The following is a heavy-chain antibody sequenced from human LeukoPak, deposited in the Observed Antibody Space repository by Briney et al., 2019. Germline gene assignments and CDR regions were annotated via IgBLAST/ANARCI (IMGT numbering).Heavy chain of an antibody. V-gene: IGHV4-59*08. CDR1: ADSLSTYY. Sequence: SETLSLTCTVSADSLSTYYWNWIRQSPGKGLEWIGYIYYSGSTIHNPSLKSRVTISVDTSKNQFSLKLSSVTAADTAVYYCARGVGYNYRLYHFDYWGQGTLVTVSS. CDR2: IYYSGST. CDR3: ARGVGYNYRLYHFDY. J-gene: IGHJ4*02. D-gene: IGHD5-12*01.